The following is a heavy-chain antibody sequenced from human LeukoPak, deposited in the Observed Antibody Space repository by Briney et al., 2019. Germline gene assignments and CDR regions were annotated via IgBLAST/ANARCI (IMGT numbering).Heavy chain of an antibody. Sequence: GGSLRLSCAASGFTFSSYGMHWVRQAPGKGLEWVANINQDGSEIYYVDSVKGRFTVSTDNAKNSLYLQMTSLRAEDTAVYYCASSWGSAIDFWGQGTLVTVSS. CDR1: GFTFSSYG. J-gene: IGHJ4*02. CDR2: INQDGSEI. CDR3: ASSWGSAIDF. V-gene: IGHV3-7*01. D-gene: IGHD3-16*01.